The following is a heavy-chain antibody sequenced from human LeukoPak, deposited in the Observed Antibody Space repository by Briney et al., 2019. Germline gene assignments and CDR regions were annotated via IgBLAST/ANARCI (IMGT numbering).Heavy chain of an antibody. CDR1: GFTFSSYG. J-gene: IGHJ4*02. D-gene: IGHD6-19*01. Sequence: PGGSLRLSCAASGFTFSSYGMHWVRQAPGKGLEWVAVISYDGSNKYYADSVKGRFTISRDNSKNTLYLQMNSLRAEDTAVYYXXKSAPYSSGWNDFDYWGQGTLVTVSS. CDR3: XKSAPYSSGWNDFDY. CDR2: ISYDGSNK. V-gene: IGHV3-30*18.